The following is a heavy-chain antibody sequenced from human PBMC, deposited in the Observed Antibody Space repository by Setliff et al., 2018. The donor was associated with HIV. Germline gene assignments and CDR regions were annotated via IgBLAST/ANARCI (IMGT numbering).Heavy chain of an antibody. D-gene: IGHD4-4*01. CDR3: ASFPTITASQDVFDI. CDR2: SSSSSSFI. V-gene: IGHV3-21*01. Sequence: GGSLSLSCTASGFAFDTYTMNWVRQAPGKGLEWVSSSSSSSSFIYYADSVRGRFTVSRDNAKNSLYLQMISLRVEDTAIHYCASFPTITASQDVFDIWGHGTMVTVSS. CDR1: GFAFDTYT. J-gene: IGHJ3*02.